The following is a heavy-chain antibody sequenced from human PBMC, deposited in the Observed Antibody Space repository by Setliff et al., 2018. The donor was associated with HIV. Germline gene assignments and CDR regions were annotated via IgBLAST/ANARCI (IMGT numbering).Heavy chain of an antibody. V-gene: IGHV1-46*01. CDR3: ARTSSALTTRGEYCFDY. CDR2: VNPSDGST. J-gene: IGHJ4*02. Sequence: ASVKVSCKASGYTFTNYFIHWVRQAPGQGLEWMEIVNPSDGSTSNSQKFQGRVTMTRDTSTSTVYMEVNSLRSEDTAVYFCARTSSALTTRGEYCFDYWGQGTLVTVSS. CDR1: GYTFTNYF. D-gene: IGHD4-4*01.